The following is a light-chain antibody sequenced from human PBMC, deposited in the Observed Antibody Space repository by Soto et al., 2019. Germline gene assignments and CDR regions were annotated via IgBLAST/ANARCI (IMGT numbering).Light chain of an antibody. CDR3: QKYNSGLIT. Sequence: DIQMTQSPSSLSASVGDRVTITCRASQVIGNYLAWYQQKPGKVPKLLIHGAYTLQSGVPSRFSGSGSGTDFTLTISSLQPEDVAIYYCQKYNSGLITFGQGTRLEIK. CDR2: GAY. V-gene: IGKV1-27*01. CDR1: QVIGNY. J-gene: IGKJ5*01.